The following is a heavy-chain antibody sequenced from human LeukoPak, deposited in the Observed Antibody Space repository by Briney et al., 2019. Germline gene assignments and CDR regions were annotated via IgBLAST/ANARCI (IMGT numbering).Heavy chain of an antibody. Sequence: SETLSLTCAVYGGSFSGYYWSWIRQPPGKGLEWIGEINHSGSTNYNPSLKSRVTISVDTSKNQFSLKLSSVTAAGTAVYYCASLRNSSGWNWGQGTLVTVSS. CDR1: GGSFSGYY. J-gene: IGHJ4*02. V-gene: IGHV4-34*01. CDR2: INHSGST. D-gene: IGHD6-19*01. CDR3: ASLRNSSGWN.